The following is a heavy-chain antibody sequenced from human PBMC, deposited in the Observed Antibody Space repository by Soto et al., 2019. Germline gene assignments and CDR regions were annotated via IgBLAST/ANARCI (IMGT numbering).Heavy chain of an antibody. CDR2: ICNSGTT. CDR1: GGSIRSYC. J-gene: IGHJ4*02. D-gene: IGHD6-13*01. Sequence: PSETLSLTCTVSGGSIRSYCWTWIRQPPGEGLEWIGCICNSGTTNYNPSLKSRVTISVDTSKNQFSLKLSSVTAADTAVYYCASSPVAAAGNLERWGQGTLVTVSS. CDR3: ASSPVAAAGNLER. V-gene: IGHV4-59*12.